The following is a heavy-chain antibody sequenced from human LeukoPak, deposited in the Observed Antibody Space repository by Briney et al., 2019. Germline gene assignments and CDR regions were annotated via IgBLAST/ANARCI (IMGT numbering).Heavy chain of an antibody. V-gene: IGHV3-53*04. J-gene: IGHJ4*02. CDR2: IYSGGST. D-gene: IGHD4-17*01. CDR3: ARGPLGDYGIAY. CDR1: GFTVSSNY. Sequence: AGSLTLTCAASGFTVSSNYMSWVRQAPGKGLEWVSVIYSGGSTYYADSVKGRFTISRHNSKNTLYLQMNSLRAEDTAVYYCARGPLGDYGIAYWGQGTLVTVSS.